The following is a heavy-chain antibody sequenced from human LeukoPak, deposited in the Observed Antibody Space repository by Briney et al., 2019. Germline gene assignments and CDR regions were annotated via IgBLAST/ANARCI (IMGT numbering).Heavy chain of an antibody. CDR3: ARVEQQLVLIFDY. CDR1: GGTFTNYA. J-gene: IGHJ4*02. CDR2: INPNSGGT. Sequence: ASVKVSCKASGGTFTNYAISWVRQAPGQGLEWMGWINPNSGGTNYAQKFQGRVTMTRDTSISTAYMELSRLRSDDTAVYYCARVEQQLVLIFDYWGQGTLVTVSS. V-gene: IGHV1-2*02. D-gene: IGHD6-13*01.